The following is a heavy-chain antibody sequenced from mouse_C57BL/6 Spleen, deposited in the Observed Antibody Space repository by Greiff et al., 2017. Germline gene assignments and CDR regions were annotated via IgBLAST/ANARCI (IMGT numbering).Heavy chain of an antibody. CDR1: GYTFTSYW. CDR3: ARYPLAYDEYYFDY. V-gene: IGHV1-55*01. J-gene: IGHJ2*01. Sequence: QVQLQQPGAELVKPGASVKMSCKASGYTFTSYWITWVKQRPGQGLEWIGDIYPGSGSTNYNEKFKSKATLTVDTSSSTAYMQLSSLTSEDSAVYYCARYPLAYDEYYFDYWGQGTTLTVSS. D-gene: IGHD2-12*01. CDR2: IYPGSGST.